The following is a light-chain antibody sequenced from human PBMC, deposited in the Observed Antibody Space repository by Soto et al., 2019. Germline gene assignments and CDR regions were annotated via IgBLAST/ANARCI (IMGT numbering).Light chain of an antibody. V-gene: IGLV2-14*01. CDR1: SSDVGGYDY. Sequence: QSVLTQPASVSGSPGQSITISCTGTSSDVGGYDYVSWYQLHPGKAPKLMVFEVSNRPSGVSYRFPGSKSGNTASLTNSGLQAEDEADYFCSSYSISTAYLFGTGTKVT. CDR3: SSYSISTAYL. J-gene: IGLJ1*01. CDR2: EVS.